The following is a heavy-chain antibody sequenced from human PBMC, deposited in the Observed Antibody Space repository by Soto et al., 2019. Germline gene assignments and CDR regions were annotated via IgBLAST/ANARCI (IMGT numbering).Heavy chain of an antibody. J-gene: IGHJ4*02. Sequence: GWSLRLSCAPSGFTFSSYGMHWVRQAPGKGLEWVAVIWYDGSNKYYADSVKGRFTISRDNSKNTLYLQMNSLRAEDTAVYYCARSFDSSGYYYVGYFDYWGQGTLVTVSS. CDR1: GFTFSSYG. D-gene: IGHD3-22*01. CDR2: IWYDGSNK. CDR3: ARSFDSSGYYYVGYFDY. V-gene: IGHV3-33*01.